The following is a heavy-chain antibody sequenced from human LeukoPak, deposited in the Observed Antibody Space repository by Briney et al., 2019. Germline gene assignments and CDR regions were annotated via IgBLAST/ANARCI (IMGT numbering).Heavy chain of an antibody. Sequence: GGSLRLSCAASGFTFSSYGMSWVRQAPGKGLEWVSAISGSGGSTYYADSVKGRFTISRDNSKNTLYLQMNSLRAEDTALYYCATREDWLAFSYWGQGTLVTVSS. CDR1: GFTFSSYG. CDR3: ATREDWLAFSY. V-gene: IGHV3-23*01. J-gene: IGHJ4*02. CDR2: ISGSGGST. D-gene: IGHD6-19*01.